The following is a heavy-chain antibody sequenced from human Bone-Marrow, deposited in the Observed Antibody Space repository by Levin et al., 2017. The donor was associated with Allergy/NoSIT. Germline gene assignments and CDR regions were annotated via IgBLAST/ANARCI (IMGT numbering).Heavy chain of an antibody. V-gene: IGHV3-30*04. Sequence: GGSLRLSCTISGFRLTDYAMSWVRQTPGKGLEWMAIILYDGNDKYYADSVKGRFTVSRDISTNTVYLHMTNLKPEDTAMYYCARECAYCSSTSAFDSWGQGTVVAVSS. D-gene: IGHD2-2*01. CDR1: GFRLTDYA. J-gene: IGHJ5*01. CDR2: ILYDGNDK. CDR3: ARECAYCSSTSAFDS.